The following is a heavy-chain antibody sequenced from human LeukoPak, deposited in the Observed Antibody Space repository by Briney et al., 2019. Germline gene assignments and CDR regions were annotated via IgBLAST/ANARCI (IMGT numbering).Heavy chain of an antibody. CDR1: GYNFPRHW. J-gene: IGHJ4*02. V-gene: IGHV5-51*01. CDR2: IYPDDSDT. CDR3: ATTDISMASDFDH. D-gene: IGHD5-18*01. Sequence: GESLKISCATSGYNFPRHWIGWVRQMPGKGLEWVGFIYPDDSDTKYSPSFQGQVTISADRSISTAYLQWSSLKASDTAMCYCATTDISMASDFDHWGQGTLVTVSS.